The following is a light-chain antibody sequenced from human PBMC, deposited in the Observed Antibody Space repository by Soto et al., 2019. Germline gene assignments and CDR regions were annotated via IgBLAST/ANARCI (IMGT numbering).Light chain of an antibody. CDR1: QGINNY. CDR2: SAS. Sequence: DIHLTQSPSFLSASVGDRVTITCRASQGINNYLAWYQQQPGKAPKLLIYSASTLQSGVPSRFRGSGSGTEFTLTISYLQPEDCATYYCHQLDSYPLTFGGGTKVEIK. CDR3: HQLDSYPLT. J-gene: IGKJ4*01. V-gene: IGKV1-9*01.